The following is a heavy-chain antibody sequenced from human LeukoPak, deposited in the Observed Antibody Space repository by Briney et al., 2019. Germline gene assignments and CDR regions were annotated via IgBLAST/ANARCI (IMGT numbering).Heavy chain of an antibody. D-gene: IGHD3-10*01. V-gene: IGHV4-39*07. CDR1: SGSISSSSYY. Sequence: PSETLSLTCTVSSGSISSSSYYWGWVRQPPGKGLEWIGSMYYSGSTYYNPSLKSRVTISVDRSKNQFSLKLSSVTAADTAVYYCAGTYGSGSYYTGPFDYWGQGTLVTVSS. J-gene: IGHJ4*02. CDR3: AGTYGSGSYYTGPFDY. CDR2: MYYSGST.